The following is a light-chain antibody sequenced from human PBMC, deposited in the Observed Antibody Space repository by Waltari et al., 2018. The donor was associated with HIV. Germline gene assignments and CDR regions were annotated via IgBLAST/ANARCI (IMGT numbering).Light chain of an antibody. CDR3: ATWDDSLSSWL. Sequence: QSVLTQPPSASGTPGQRVTISCSGSSSNVVTNYVNWYKKLPGTAPELVIYHNMQRPFGGPDRFSCSKSGTSASLAISGLRSEDEADYYCATWDDSLSSWLFGGGTRLSVL. CDR2: HNM. J-gene: IGLJ3*02. V-gene: IGLV1-47*01. CDR1: SSNVVTNY.